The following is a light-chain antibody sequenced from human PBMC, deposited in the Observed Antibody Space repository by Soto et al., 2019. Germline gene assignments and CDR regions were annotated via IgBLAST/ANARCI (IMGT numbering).Light chain of an antibody. CDR3: ETWDSSTYVV. CDR1: SGHSSYR. J-gene: IGLJ2*01. CDR2: LEGSGSF. Sequence: QLVLTQSSSASASLGSSVKLTCTLSSGHSSYRIAWHQQQPGKAPRYLMKLEGSGSFIQGSGVPDRFSGSSSGADRYLTISNLQSEDEAHYYCETWDSSTYVVFGGGTKLTVL. V-gene: IGLV4-60*03.